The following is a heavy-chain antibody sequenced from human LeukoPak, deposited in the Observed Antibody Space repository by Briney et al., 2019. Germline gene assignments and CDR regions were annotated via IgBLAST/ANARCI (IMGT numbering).Heavy chain of an antibody. CDR2: IYHSGST. Sequence: SETLSLTCAVSGYSITRGYYWGWIRQPPGKGLEWIGSIYHSGSTYYNPSLKSRVTISVDTSKNQFSLKLSSVTAADTAVYYCARSITMSGVVWDALDIWGQGTMVTVSS. D-gene: IGHD3-3*01. J-gene: IGHJ3*02. CDR1: GYSITRGYY. V-gene: IGHV4-38-2*01. CDR3: ARSITMSGVVWDALDI.